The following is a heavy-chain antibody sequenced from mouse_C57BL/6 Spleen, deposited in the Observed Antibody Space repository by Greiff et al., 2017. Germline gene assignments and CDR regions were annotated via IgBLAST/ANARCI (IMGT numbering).Heavy chain of an antibody. CDR1: GFTFSSYG. CDR3: ARQNGYGAIDY. J-gene: IGHJ4*01. Sequence: DVMLVESGGDLVKPGGSLKLSCAASGFTFSSYGMSWVRQTPDKRLEWVATISSGGSYTYYPDSVKGRFPISRDNAKNTLYLQMSSLKSEDTAMYYCARQNGYGAIDYWGQGTSVTVSS. CDR2: ISSGGSYT. V-gene: IGHV5-6*02. D-gene: IGHD2-14*01.